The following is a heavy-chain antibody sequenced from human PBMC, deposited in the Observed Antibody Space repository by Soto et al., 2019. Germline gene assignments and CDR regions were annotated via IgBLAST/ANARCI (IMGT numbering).Heavy chain of an antibody. J-gene: IGHJ5*02. D-gene: IGHD6-19*01. CDR2: ISHDGINK. V-gene: IGHV3-30-3*01. Sequence: QVRLVESGGGVVQPGRSLRLSCTASGFSFSSYAMYWFRQPPGKGLERVAVISHDGINKHYADSVKGRVTVSRDNSNHSLDLKLNSLRGEDTAMYYCARDMYSSDYFVKWFEPWGQGTLVTVSS. CDR1: GFSFSSYA. CDR3: ARDMYSSDYFVKWFEP.